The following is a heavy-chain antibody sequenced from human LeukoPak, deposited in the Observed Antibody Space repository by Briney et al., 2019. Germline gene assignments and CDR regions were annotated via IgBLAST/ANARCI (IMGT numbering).Heavy chain of an antibody. CDR1: GCTFSSYW. CDR3: ARVIWGGMRVFVM. D-gene: IGHD3-16*02. CDR2: INDAWNSE. Sequence: QSGQTLRLSCAASGCTFSSYWLHWVCQAPAQGLVWDSRINDAWNSETYENSVKGRLTIFRDNAKNTLFLQMNSWRGDDTAGFFCARVIWGGMRVFVMGGQRTSVTVSS. V-gene: IGHV3-74*01. J-gene: IGHJ3*01.